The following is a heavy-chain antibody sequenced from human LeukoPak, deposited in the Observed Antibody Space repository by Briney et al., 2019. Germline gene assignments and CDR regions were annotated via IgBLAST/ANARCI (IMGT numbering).Heavy chain of an antibody. CDR1: GFTFSSYV. Sequence: GGSLRLSCAASGFTFSSYVMGWVRQAPGKGLEWVSAISSGGDSNYAGSVKGRFTISRDNSKKTLFLQMNSLRAEDTAIYYCAKLHGGQTFDYWGQGTLVTVSS. D-gene: IGHD2-15*01. V-gene: IGHV3-23*01. CDR2: ISSGGDS. CDR3: AKLHGGQTFDY. J-gene: IGHJ4*02.